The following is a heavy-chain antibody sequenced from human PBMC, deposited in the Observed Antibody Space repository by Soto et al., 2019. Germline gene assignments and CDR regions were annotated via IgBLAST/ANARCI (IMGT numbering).Heavy chain of an antibody. Sequence: QVQLQESGPGLVKPSETLSLTCTVSGGSISSYYWSWIRQPPGKGLEWIGYIFYSGSTKYNPSLXRXAXIXXDRSKNQCSLKLSSVTAADTAVYSCARRYGGAFDIWGQGTMVTVSS. J-gene: IGHJ3*02. CDR2: IFYSGST. V-gene: IGHV4-59*08. D-gene: IGHD3-10*01. CDR1: GGSISSYY. CDR3: ARRYGGAFDI.